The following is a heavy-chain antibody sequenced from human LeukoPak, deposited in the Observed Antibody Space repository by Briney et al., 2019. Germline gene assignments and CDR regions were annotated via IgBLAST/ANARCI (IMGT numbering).Heavy chain of an antibody. J-gene: IGHJ4*02. CDR2: INTKGET. CDR1: GVSMSAYQ. D-gene: IGHD2-21*01. Sequence: SETLSLTCTVSGVSMSAYQWSWVRQSPEKGLEWIGCINTKGETSYNPSLKSRLTTSDDTSKSQFSLRLTSVTAADTAVYYCATSNDAKIAPFDHWGQGAPVTVSS. V-gene: IGHV4-4*09. CDR3: ATSNDAKIAPFDH.